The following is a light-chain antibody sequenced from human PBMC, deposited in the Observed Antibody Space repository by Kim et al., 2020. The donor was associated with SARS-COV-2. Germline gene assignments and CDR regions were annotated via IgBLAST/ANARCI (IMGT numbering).Light chain of an antibody. J-gene: IGKJ1*01. CDR1: QSISSW. Sequence: DMQMTQSPSTLSASVGDRVTITCRASQSISSWLAWYQQKPGKAPKLLIYDASSLESGVPSRFSGSGSGTEFTLTISSLQPDDFATYYCQQYNSYPLTFGQGTKVDIK. CDR3: QQYNSYPLT. CDR2: DAS. V-gene: IGKV1-5*01.